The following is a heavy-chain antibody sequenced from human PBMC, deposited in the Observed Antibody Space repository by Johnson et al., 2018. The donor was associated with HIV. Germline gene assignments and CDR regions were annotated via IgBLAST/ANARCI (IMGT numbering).Heavy chain of an antibody. Sequence: QVQLVESGGGGVQPGRSLRLACAVSGFSFSDYGMHWVRQAPGTGLEWVAFIVFDGSNKYYGDSVKGRFTISRDNSKSTLYLQMNSLRAEDTAVYYGATVHSSSDAFDIWGQGTMVTVSS. D-gene: IGHD6-6*01. V-gene: IGHV3-30*03. CDR2: IVFDGSNK. CDR3: ATVHSSSDAFDI. J-gene: IGHJ3*02. CDR1: GFSFSDYG.